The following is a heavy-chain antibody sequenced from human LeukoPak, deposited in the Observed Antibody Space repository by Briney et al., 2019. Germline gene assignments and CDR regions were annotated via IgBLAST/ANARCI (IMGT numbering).Heavy chain of an antibody. D-gene: IGHD1-26*01. Sequence: GGSLRLSCAASGFTFSSYSMNWVRQAPGKGLEWVSSISSSSSYIYYADSVKGRFTISRDNAKNSLYLQMNSLRAEDTAVYYCARPVGATTFDPWGEGPLVTVSS. CDR2: ISSSSSYI. J-gene: IGHJ5*02. CDR3: ARPVGATTFDP. CDR1: GFTFSSYS. V-gene: IGHV3-21*01.